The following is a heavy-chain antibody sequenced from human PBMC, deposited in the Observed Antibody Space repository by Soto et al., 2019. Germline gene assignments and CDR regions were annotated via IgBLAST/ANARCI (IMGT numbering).Heavy chain of an antibody. D-gene: IGHD6-13*01. J-gene: IGHJ5*02. CDR2: THYRSKWYN. V-gene: IGHV6-1*01. CDR1: GDSVSSKTVA. Sequence: SQTLSLTCAISGDSVSSKTVAWNWIRQSPSRGLEWLGRTHYRSKWYNDYAVSVKSRIIINPDTSKNQFSLHLSSVTPEDTAVYYCAREFIGAAQYNWSDPWGQGTQVTVSS. CDR3: AREFIGAAQYNWSDP.